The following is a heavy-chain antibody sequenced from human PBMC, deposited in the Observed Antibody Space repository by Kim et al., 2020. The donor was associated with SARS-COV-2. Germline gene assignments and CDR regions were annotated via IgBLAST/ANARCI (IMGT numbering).Heavy chain of an antibody. Sequence: SFQGQVTISADKSISTAYLQWSSLKASDTAMYYCARLRGYSGYRYYFDYWGQGTLVTVSS. J-gene: IGHJ4*02. CDR3: ARLRGYSGYRYYFDY. V-gene: IGHV5-51*01. D-gene: IGHD5-12*01.